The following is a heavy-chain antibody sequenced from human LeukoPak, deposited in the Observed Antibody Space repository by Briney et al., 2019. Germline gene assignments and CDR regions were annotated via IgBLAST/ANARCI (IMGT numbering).Heavy chain of an antibody. CDR2: ISYDGSNK. Sequence: QPGRSLRLSCAASGFTFSSYGMHWVRQAPGKGLEWVAVISYDGSNKYYADSVKGRFTISRDNSKNTLYLQMDSLRAEDTAVYYCAKDPHYYDSRPEGVDYWGQGTLVTVSS. V-gene: IGHV3-30*18. CDR1: GFTFSSYG. CDR3: AKDPHYYDSRPEGVDY. J-gene: IGHJ4*02. D-gene: IGHD3-22*01.